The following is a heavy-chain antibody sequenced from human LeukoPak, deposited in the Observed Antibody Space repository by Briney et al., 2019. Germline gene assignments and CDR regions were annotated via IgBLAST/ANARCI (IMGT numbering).Heavy chain of an antibody. CDR1: GFTFSNAW. D-gene: IGHD2-21*02. V-gene: IGHV3-15*01. Sequence: GGSLRLSCAASGFTFSNAWMSWVRQAPGKGLEWVGRIKSKTDGGTTDYAAPVKGRFTISRDDSKNTLYLQMNSLKTEDTAVYYCTTDIRYCGGDCYPNWGRGTLVTVSS. CDR2: IKSKTDGGTT. J-gene: IGHJ4*02. CDR3: TTDIRYCGGDCYPN.